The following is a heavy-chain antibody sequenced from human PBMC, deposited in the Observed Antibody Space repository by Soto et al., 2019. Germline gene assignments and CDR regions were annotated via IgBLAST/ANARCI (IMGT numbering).Heavy chain of an antibody. J-gene: IGHJ6*02. Sequence: QVQLVESGGGVVQPGRSLRLSCAASGFTFSSYAMHWVRQAPGKGLEWVAVISYDGSNKYYADSVKGRFTISRDNSKNTLYLQMNGRRDGDGAVYYCARGGIAVAGPRHYYYGMDVWGQGTTVTVSS. CDR2: ISYDGSNK. D-gene: IGHD6-19*01. CDR3: ARGGIAVAGPRHYYYGMDV. CDR1: GFTFSSYA. V-gene: IGHV3-30-3*01.